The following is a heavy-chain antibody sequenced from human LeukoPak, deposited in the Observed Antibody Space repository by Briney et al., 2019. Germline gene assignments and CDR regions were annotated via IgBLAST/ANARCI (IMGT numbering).Heavy chain of an antibody. CDR3: ARGLQETLAWLKAFSAFDI. D-gene: IGHD5-24*01. V-gene: IGHV1-18*01. CDR2: ISAYNGNT. CDR1: GYTFTSYG. Sequence: ASVKVSCKASGYTFTSYGISWVRQAPGQGLEWMGWISAYNGNTNYAQKLQGRVTMTTDTSTSTASMELRSLRSDDTAVYYCARGLQETLAWLKAFSAFDIWGQGTMVTVSS. J-gene: IGHJ3*02.